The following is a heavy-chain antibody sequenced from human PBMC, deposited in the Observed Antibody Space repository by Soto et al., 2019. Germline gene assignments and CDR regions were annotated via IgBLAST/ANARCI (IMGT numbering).Heavy chain of an antibody. D-gene: IGHD6-19*01. J-gene: IGHJ5*02. Sequence: PSETLSLTCSVSGGSINSSSYFWGWVRQPPGKGLEWIGSIYYSGSTYYNPSLRSRVTISVDTSKNQLSLKLSSVTAADTAVFYCVGQYSSGSSNSFEPWGHGTLVTVSS. CDR1: GGSINSSSYF. V-gene: IGHV4-39*01. CDR3: VGQYSSGSSNSFEP. CDR2: IYYSGST.